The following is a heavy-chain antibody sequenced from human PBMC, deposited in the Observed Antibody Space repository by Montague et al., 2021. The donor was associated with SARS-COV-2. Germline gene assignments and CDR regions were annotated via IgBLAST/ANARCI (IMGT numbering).Heavy chain of an antibody. CDR1: GGSISSSSYY. V-gene: IGHV4-39*01. D-gene: IGHD2-15*01. J-gene: IGHJ5*02. CDR3: ARHRIYCSGGSCYSGWFDP. CDR2: IYYSGST. Sequence: SETLSLTCTVSGGSISSSSYYWGWIRQPPGKGLEWIGSIYYSGSTYYNPSLKSRVTISVDTSKNQFSLKLSSVTAADTAVYYCARHRIYCSGGSCYSGWFDPWAREPWSPSPQ.